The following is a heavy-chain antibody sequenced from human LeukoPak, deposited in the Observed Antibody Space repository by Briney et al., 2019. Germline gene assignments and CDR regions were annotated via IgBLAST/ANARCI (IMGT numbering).Heavy chain of an antibody. CDR1: GGSISSSSYY. CDR3: ASWGGIAVAGTEVDAFDI. J-gene: IGHJ3*02. CDR2: IYYSGST. D-gene: IGHD6-19*01. V-gene: IGHV4-39*01. Sequence: SETLSLTCTVSGGSISSSSYYWGWIRQPPGKGLEWIGSIYYSGSTYYNPSLKSRVTISVDTSKNQFSLKLSSVTAADTAVYYRASWGGIAVAGTEVDAFDIWGQGTMVTVSS.